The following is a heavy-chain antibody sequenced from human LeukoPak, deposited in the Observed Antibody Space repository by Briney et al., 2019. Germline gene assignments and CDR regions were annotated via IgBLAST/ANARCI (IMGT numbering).Heavy chain of an antibody. V-gene: IGHV4-59*08. CDR1: GGSISSYY. Sequence: SETLSLTCTVSGGSISSYYWSWIRQPPGKGLEWIGYIYYSGSTNYNPSLKSRVTISVDTSKDQFSLKLSSVTAADTAVYFCASSQFLEYYFDYWGQGTLVTVSS. CDR3: ASSQFLEYYFDY. J-gene: IGHJ4*02. D-gene: IGHD3-3*01. CDR2: IYYSGST.